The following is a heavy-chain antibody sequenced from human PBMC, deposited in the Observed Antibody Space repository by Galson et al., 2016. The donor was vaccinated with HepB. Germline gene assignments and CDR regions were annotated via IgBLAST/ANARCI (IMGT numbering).Heavy chain of an antibody. Sequence: SLRLSCAASAFSFSSYSMNWVRQAPGKGLEWVSYISSTRTITYYADSVKGRFTISRDNAKNSLYLQMDSLRDDDTAVYYCARKSPFGHFDYWGHGTLVSVSS. CDR1: AFSFSSYS. V-gene: IGHV3-48*02. D-gene: IGHD3-10*01. CDR2: ISSTRTIT. J-gene: IGHJ4*01. CDR3: ARKSPFGHFDY.